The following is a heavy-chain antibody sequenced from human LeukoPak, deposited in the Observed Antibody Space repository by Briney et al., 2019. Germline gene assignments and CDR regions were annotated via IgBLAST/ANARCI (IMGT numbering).Heavy chain of an antibody. D-gene: IGHD2-15*01. CDR1: GGSISSSNW. CDR2: IYHSGST. CDR3: ARHGYCSGGSCYFDY. J-gene: IGHJ4*02. V-gene: IGHV4-4*02. Sequence: PSETLSLTCAVSGGSISSSNWWSWVRQPPGKGLEWIGEIYHSGSTNYNPSLKSRVTISVDKSKNQFSLKLSSVTAADTAVYYCARHGYCSGGSCYFDYWGQGTLVTVSS.